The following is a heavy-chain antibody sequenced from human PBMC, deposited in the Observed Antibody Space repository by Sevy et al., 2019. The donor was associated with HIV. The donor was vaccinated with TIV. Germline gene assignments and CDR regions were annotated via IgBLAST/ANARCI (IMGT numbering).Heavy chain of an antibody. CDR3: ARHCSGGSCYSLLPHYYYGMDV. CDR1: GFTFNMYW. D-gene: IGHD2-15*01. CDR2: IKEDGSER. Sequence: GGSLRLSCAASGFTFNMYWMTWVRQAPGKGLEWVANIKEDGSERNYLDSVKGRFTISRDNAKESLYLQINSLRAEDTAEYYCARHCSGGSCYSLLPHYYYGMDVWGQGTTVTVSS. J-gene: IGHJ6*02. V-gene: IGHV3-7*01.